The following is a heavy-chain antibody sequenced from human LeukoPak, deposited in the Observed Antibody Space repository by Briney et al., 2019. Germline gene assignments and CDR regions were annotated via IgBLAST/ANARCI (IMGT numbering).Heavy chain of an antibody. V-gene: IGHV1-2*02. CDR2: INPNSGGT. D-gene: IGHD3-10*01. CDR3: ARDLEGYHYGSGNYPQ. CDR1: GYTFTGYY. J-gene: IGHJ4*02. Sequence: ASVKVSCRASGYTFTGYYIHWLRQAPGQGLEWMGFINPNSGGTNYAQKFQGRVTMTRDTSISTAYMELSSLTSDDTAVYYCARDLEGYHYGSGNYPQWGQGTLITVSS.